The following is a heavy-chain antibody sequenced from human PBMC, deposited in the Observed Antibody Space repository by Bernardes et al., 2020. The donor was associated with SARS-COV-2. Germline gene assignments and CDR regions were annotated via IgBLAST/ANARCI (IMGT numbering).Heavy chain of an antibody. CDR3: ARESDWNYVFDY. V-gene: IGHV3-21*01. J-gene: IGHJ4*02. Sequence: GGSLRLSCAASEFTFSSYAMSWVRQAPGKGLEWVSSITSSSSYKYYADSVKGRFTISRDNAKNSLYLQMNSLRAEDTAVYFCARESDWNYVFDYWGKGTLVTVSS. D-gene: IGHD1-7*01. CDR1: EFTFSSYA. CDR2: ITSSSSYK.